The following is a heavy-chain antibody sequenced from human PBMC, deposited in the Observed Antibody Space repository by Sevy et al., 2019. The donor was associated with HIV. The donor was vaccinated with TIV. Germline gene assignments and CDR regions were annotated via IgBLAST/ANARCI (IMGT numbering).Heavy chain of an antibody. CDR3: ARGGPIQHQLDYVDS. D-gene: IGHD2-2*01. CDR1: GVSISPYY. CDR2: IYYTGSS. J-gene: IGHJ4*02. V-gene: IGHV4-59*01. Sequence: SETLSHTCTVSGVSISPYYWTWVRQPPGKGLEWIGYIYYTGSSDHNSSLKSRVTTSVDTSKNQFSLRLTSVTAADTAIYYCARGGPIQHQLDYVDSWGQGTLVTVSS.